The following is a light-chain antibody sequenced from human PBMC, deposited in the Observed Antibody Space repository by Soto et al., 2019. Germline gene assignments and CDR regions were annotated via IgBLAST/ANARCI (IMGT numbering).Light chain of an antibody. CDR1: SNDIGGFKY. Sequence: QSALIQPPSASGSPGQSITISCAGTSNDIGGFKYVSWYQQHPGKTPRLLIYEVNKRPSGVPDRFSGSKSGNTASLTVSGLQAEDEADYYCSSYTSSSTLYVFGTGTKLTVL. J-gene: IGLJ1*01. CDR3: SSYTSSSTLYV. V-gene: IGLV2-8*01. CDR2: EVN.